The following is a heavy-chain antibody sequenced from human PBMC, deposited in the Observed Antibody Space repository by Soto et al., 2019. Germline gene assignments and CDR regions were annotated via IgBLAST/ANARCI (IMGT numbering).Heavy chain of an antibody. D-gene: IGHD2-15*01. V-gene: IGHV4-31*01. CDR1: GGSISRGAYF. Sequence: QVHLQESGPGQVRPSQTLSLSCSVSGGSISRGAYFWTWIRQFPGKGLEWIAYISYTGATYYNPSLTSPFTILAAPSKNQFSLKLNSVTSADTAVYYCARGGPVSVSPAWQLLGYFDYWGQGTLVTVSS. J-gene: IGHJ4*02. CDR2: ISYTGAT. CDR3: ARGGPVSVSPAWQLLGYFDY.